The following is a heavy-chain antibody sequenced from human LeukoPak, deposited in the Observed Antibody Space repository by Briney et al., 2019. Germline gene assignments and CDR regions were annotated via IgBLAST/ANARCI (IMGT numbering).Heavy chain of an antibody. V-gene: IGHV3-30*03. J-gene: IGHJ4*02. CDR2: ISYDGSNK. Sequence: SGGSLRLSCAASGFTFSSYGMHWVRQAPGKGLEWVAVISYDGSNKYYADPVKGRFTISRDNSKNTLYLQMNSLRAEDTAVYYCASDYSNYDWGQGTLVTVSS. CDR3: ASDYSNYD. D-gene: IGHD4-11*01. CDR1: GFTFSSYG.